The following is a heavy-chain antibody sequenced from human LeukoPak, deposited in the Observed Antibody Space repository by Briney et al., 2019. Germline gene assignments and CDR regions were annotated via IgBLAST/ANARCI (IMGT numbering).Heavy chain of an antibody. D-gene: IGHD3-3*01. CDR3: AKGYDSPDY. J-gene: IGHJ4*02. V-gene: IGHV3-23*01. CDR2: ISGSGGST. Sequence: GGSLRLSCAASGFTFSSYAMSWVRQAPGKGLGWVSAISGSGGSTYYADSVKDRFTISRDNSKNALYLQMNSLRAEDTAVYYCAKGYDSPDYWGQGTLVTVSS. CDR1: GFTFSSYA.